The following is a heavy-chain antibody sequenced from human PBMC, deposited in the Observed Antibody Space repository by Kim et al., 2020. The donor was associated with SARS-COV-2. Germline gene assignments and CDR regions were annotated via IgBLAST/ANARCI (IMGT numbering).Heavy chain of an antibody. D-gene: IGHD6-6*01. CDR3: ARDSVRHFDY. J-gene: IGHJ4*02. CDR2: N. V-gene: IGHV6-1*01. Sequence: NDYAVSVKSRTTINPDTSKNQFSLQLNSVTPEDTAVYYCARDSVRHFDYWGQGTLVTVSS.